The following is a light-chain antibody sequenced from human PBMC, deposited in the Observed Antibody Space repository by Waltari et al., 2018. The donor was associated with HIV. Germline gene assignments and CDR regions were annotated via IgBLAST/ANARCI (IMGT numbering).Light chain of an antibody. CDR1: KNIRNF. CDR3: QQYNNVPLT. V-gene: IGKV1-33*01. Sequence: DIQMTQSPPSLSASVGDRATITCQASKNIRNFLNWYQQKPGQVPKLLIYDASNLETGVPSRFSGSGSGTDFTLTISSLQPDDIATYYCQQYNNVPLTFGGGTKVEIK. CDR2: DAS. J-gene: IGKJ4*01.